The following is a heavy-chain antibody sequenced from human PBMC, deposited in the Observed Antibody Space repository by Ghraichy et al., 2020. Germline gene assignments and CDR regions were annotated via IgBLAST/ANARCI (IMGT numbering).Heavy chain of an antibody. CDR2: IYHSGST. CDR1: GYSISSGYY. Sequence: SETLSLTCAVSGYSISSGYYWGWIRQPPGKGLEWIGSIYHSGSTYYNPSLKSRVTISVDTSKNQFSLKLSSVTAADTAVYYCARDGDYGSYYYYGMDVWGQGTTVTVSS. CDR3: ARDGDYGSYYYYGMDV. D-gene: IGHD4-17*01. J-gene: IGHJ6*02. V-gene: IGHV4-38-2*02.